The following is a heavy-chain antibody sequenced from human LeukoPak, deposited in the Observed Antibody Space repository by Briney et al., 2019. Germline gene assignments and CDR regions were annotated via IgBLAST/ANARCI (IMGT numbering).Heavy chain of an antibody. CDR1: GGSISSYY. Sequence: SETLSLTCTVSGGSISSYYWSWIRQPPGKGLEWIGYIYYSGSTNYNPSPKSRVTISVDTSKNQFSLKLSSVTAADTAVYYCARLRLYYLDYWGQGTLVTVSS. CDR3: ARLRLYYLDY. CDR2: IYYSGST. V-gene: IGHV4-59*08. J-gene: IGHJ4*02.